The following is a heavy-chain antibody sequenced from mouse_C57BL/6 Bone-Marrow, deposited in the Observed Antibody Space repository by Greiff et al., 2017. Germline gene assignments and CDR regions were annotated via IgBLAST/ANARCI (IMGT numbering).Heavy chain of an antibody. Sequence: VMLVESGPGLVAPSPSLSITCTVSGFSLPSYGVDWVRQPPGKGLEWLGVIWGGGSTNYNSALMSRLTISKDNSKEQFFLKMNSLQTDDTAMYYGAKQADSGSSLYAMDYWGQGTSVTVSS. D-gene: IGHD1-1*01. V-gene: IGHV2-9*01. CDR2: IWGGGST. J-gene: IGHJ4*01. CDR1: GFSLPSYG. CDR3: AKQADSGSSLYAMDY.